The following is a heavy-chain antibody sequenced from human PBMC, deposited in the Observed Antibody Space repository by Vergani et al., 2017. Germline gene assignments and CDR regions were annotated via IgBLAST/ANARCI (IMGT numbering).Heavy chain of an antibody. V-gene: IGHV4-30-4*08. CDR3: ARVTPIGYCSGGSCYVFDY. CDR1: GASVNSYY. CDR2: IYYSGST. Sequence: QVKLQESGPGLVKPSETLSLTCTVSGASVNSYYWSWIRQPPGKGLEWIGYIYYSGSTYYNPSLKSRVTISVDTSKNQFSLKLSSVTAADTAVYYCARVTPIGYCSGGSCYVFDYWGQGTLVTVSS. J-gene: IGHJ4*02. D-gene: IGHD2-15*01.